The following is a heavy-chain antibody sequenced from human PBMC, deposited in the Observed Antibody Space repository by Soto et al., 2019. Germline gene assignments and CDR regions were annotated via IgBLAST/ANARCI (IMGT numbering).Heavy chain of an antibody. Sequence: SVKVSCKASGGTFSSYAISWVRQAPGQGLEWMGGIIPIFGTANYAQKFQGRVTITADESTSTAYMELSSLRSEDTAVYYCARGYIDRAGYCSSTSCYGYYYYGMGVWGQGTTVTVSS. J-gene: IGHJ6*02. CDR2: IIPIFGTA. D-gene: IGHD2-2*01. V-gene: IGHV1-69*13. CDR1: GGTFSSYA. CDR3: ARGYIDRAGYCSSTSCYGYYYYGMGV.